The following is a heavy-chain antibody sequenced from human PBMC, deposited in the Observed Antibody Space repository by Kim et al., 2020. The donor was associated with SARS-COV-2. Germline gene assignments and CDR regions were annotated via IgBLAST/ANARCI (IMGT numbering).Heavy chain of an antibody. D-gene: IGHD3-22*01. J-gene: IGHJ4*02. Sequence: SVKGRLTISRDNSKNSLYLQMNSLRAEDTAVYYCARGDYYDSSGYRYFDYWGQGTLVTVSS. CDR3: ARGDYYDSSGYRYFDY. V-gene: IGHV3-30*07.